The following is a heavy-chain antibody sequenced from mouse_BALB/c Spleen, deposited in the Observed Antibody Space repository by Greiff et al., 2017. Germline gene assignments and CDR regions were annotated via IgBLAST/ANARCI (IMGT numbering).Heavy chain of an antibody. CDR1: GFTFSDYY. J-gene: IGHJ4*01. V-gene: IGHV5-4*02. Sequence: EVQRVESGGGLVKPGGSLKLSCAASGFTFSDYYMYWVRQTPEKRLEWVATISDGGSYTYYPDSVKGRFTISRDNAKNNLYLQMSSLKSEDTAMYYCARDDDAYYYAMDYWGQGTSVTVSS. D-gene: IGHD2-12*01. CDR3: ARDDDAYYYAMDY. CDR2: ISDGGSYT.